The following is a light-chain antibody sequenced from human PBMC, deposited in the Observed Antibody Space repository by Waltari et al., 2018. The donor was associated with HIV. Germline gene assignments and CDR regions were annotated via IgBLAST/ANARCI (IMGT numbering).Light chain of an antibody. Sequence: QSALPQPASVSGSPGQSITISCTGTSSDVGGYTLVSWYQQHPAKAPKLIIYAVTKRPSGVSNRFSPSKSGNTASLTISGLQAEDEAHYHCCSYAGSSTLVFGGGTNVIVL. J-gene: IGLJ3*02. CDR3: CSYAGSSTLV. V-gene: IGLV2-23*02. CDR2: AVT. CDR1: SSDVGGYTL.